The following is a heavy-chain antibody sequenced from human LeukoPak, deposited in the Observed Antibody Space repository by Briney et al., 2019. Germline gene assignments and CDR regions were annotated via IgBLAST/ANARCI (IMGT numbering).Heavy chain of an antibody. D-gene: IGHD2-2*01. Sequence: SETLSLTCTVSGGSISSYYWSWIRQPAGKGLEWIGRIYTSGSTNYNPSLKSRVTMSVDTSKNQFSLKLSSVTAADTAVYYCARVGPIVVVAAATYYYYGMDVWGQGTTVTVSS. CDR3: ARVGPIVVVAAATYYYYGMDV. CDR2: IYTSGST. J-gene: IGHJ6*02. V-gene: IGHV4-4*07. CDR1: GGSISSYY.